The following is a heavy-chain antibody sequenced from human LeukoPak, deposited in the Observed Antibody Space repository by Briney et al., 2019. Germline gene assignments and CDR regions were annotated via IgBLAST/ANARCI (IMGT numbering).Heavy chain of an antibody. CDR3: TKAIPNRESR. CDR2: ISGGGDTT. D-gene: IGHD2-8*01. Sequence: PGGSLRLSCAASGFTFSSFAMIWVRQAPGKGLDWVSGISGGGDTTYYADSVKGRFTISRDNPKNTLCLQMNSLRADDTAVYYCTKAIPNRESRWGQGTLVTVSS. V-gene: IGHV3-23*01. CDR1: GFTFSSFA. J-gene: IGHJ4*02.